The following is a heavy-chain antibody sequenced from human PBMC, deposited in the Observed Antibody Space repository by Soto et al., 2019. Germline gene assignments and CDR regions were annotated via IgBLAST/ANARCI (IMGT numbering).Heavy chain of an antibody. CDR3: ARDSGTGCSSTDCYMS. CDR1: GDSISSGAW. J-gene: IGHJ5*02. D-gene: IGHD2-2*01. V-gene: IGHV4-4*02. Sequence: QVQLQESGPGLVKASETLSLTCAVSGDSISSGAWWSWVRQSPGKGLQWIGEIYHSGNTRNNPSLKSRVTMSFDKSNNQCSLNLMSVTAADTATYYCARDSGTGCSSTDCYMSWGRGILVTVSS. CDR2: IYHSGNT.